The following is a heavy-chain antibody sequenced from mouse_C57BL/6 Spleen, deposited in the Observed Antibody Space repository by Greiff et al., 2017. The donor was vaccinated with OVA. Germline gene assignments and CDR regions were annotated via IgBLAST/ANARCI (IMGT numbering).Heavy chain of an antibody. CDR3: ARETTVLAKGFAY. D-gene: IGHD1-1*01. CDR2: ISDGGSYT. Sequence: EVMLVESGGGLVKPGGSLKLSCAASGFTFSSYAMSWVRQTPEKRLEWVATISDGGSYTYYPDNVKGRFTISRDNAKNNLYLQMSHLKSEDTAMYYCARETTVLAKGFAYWGQGTLVTVSA. V-gene: IGHV5-4*01. CDR1: GFTFSSYA. J-gene: IGHJ3*01.